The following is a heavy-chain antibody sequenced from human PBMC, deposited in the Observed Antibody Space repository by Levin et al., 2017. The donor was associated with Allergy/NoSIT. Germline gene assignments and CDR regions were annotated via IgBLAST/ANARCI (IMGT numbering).Heavy chain of an antibody. D-gene: IGHD1-14*01. J-gene: IGHJ4*02. CDR3: ATGAGQTYFDH. Sequence: QAGGSLRLSCVASGFPFSSYAMSWVRQAPGKGLEWVSGISGSGGTKTNYAESVKGRFTISRDNSKATLFLQMDSLTADDTALYFCATGAGQTYFDHWGQGTVVAVSS. CDR2: ISGSGGTKT. V-gene: IGHV3-23*01. CDR1: GFPFSSYA.